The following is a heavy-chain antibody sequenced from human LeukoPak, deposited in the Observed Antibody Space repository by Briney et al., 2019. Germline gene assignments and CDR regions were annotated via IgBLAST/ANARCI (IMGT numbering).Heavy chain of an antibody. CDR2: ISGSGGST. Sequence: GGSLRLSCAASGFTFSSYAMSWVRQAPGKGLEWFSAISGSGGSTYYADSVKGRFTISRDNSKNTLYLQMNSLRAEDTAVYYCAKGGLYRDYYMDVWGKGTTVTVSS. D-gene: IGHD2-8*01. CDR3: AKGGLYRDYYMDV. V-gene: IGHV3-23*01. J-gene: IGHJ6*03. CDR1: GFTFSSYA.